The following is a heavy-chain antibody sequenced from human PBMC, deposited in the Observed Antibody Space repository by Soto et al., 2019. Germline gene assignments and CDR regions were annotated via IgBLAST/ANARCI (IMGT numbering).Heavy chain of an antibody. CDR1: GFTFTSSA. CDR2: IVVGSGNT. D-gene: IGHD3-3*01. CDR3: AGKDYDFWSGLLNYYYGMDV. Sequence: GASVKVSCKASGFTFTSSAVQWVRQARGQRLEWIGWIVVGSGNTNYAQKFQERVTITRDMSTSTAYMELSSLRSEDTAVYYCAGKDYDFWSGLLNYYYGMDVWGQGTTVTVSS. J-gene: IGHJ6*02. V-gene: IGHV1-58*01.